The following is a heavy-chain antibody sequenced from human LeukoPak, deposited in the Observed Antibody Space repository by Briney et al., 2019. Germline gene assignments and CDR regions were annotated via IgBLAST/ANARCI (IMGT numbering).Heavy chain of an antibody. Sequence: SATPSLPSSVSGGSISYFYWSWFRRPAGKGREGIGRIYTSGSTNYNPSLKSRVTMSVDTSKKQFSLKLSSVAAAGTAVYYCARGRIYGSGTTFDYWGQGTLVTVSS. V-gene: IGHV4-4*07. CDR1: GGSISYFY. D-gene: IGHD3-10*01. CDR3: ARGRIYGSGTTFDY. J-gene: IGHJ4*02. CDR2: IYTSGST.